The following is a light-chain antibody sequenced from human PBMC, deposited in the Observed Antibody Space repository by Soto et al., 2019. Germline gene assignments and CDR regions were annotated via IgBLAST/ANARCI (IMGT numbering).Light chain of an antibody. CDR2: GAS. J-gene: IGKJ5*01. CDR1: QSVSSNY. CDR3: QQYDNSIT. Sequence: EIVLTQSPETLSLSPGESATLSCRASQSVSSNYLAWYQQKPGQAPRLLIYGASSRATGIPDRFSGSGSGTDFTLTISRLEPEDFAVFYCQQYDNSITFGQGTRLEIE. V-gene: IGKV3-20*01.